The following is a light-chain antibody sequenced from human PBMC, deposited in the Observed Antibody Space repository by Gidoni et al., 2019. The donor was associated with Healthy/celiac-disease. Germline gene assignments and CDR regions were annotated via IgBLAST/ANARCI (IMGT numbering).Light chain of an antibody. CDR3: QQYNNWPPKYT. Sequence: EIVMTQSPSTLSVSPGDRATLSCRASQSVSSNLAWYQQKHGQAPRLLIYGAATRATGIPARCSGSGSGTEFTLTISSLQSEDFAVYYCQQYNNWPPKYTFGQGTKLEIK. J-gene: IGKJ2*01. CDR2: GAA. CDR1: QSVSSN. V-gene: IGKV3-15*01.